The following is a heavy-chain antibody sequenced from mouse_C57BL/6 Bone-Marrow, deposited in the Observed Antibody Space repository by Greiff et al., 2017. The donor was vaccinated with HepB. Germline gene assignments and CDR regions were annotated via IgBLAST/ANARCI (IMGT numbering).Heavy chain of an antibody. Sequence: QVQLQQSGAELVRPGTSVKMSCKASGYTFTNYWIGWAKQRPGHGLEWIGDIYPGGGYTNYNEKFKGKATLTADKSSSTDYIQFSSLTSEDSASYYCAKGGVYYYGSSPHGYAMDYWGQGTSVTVSS. V-gene: IGHV1-63*01. J-gene: IGHJ4*01. CDR2: IYPGGGYT. CDR1: GYTFTNYW. CDR3: AKGGVYYYGSSPHGYAMDY. D-gene: IGHD1-1*01.